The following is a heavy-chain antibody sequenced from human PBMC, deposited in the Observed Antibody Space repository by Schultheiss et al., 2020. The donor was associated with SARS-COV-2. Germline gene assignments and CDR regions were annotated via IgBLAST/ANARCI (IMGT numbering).Heavy chain of an antibody. V-gene: IGHV1-69*13. Sequence: SVKVSCKASGGTFSNSAISWVRQAPGQGLEWMGGIIPFFPTSNYAHQFQGRVTITADESTSTAYMELSSLRSEDTAVYYCARNAARLITRAQFDYWGQGTLVTVSS. CDR1: GGTFSNSA. J-gene: IGHJ4*02. D-gene: IGHD6-6*01. CDR2: IIPFFPTS. CDR3: ARNAARLITRAQFDY.